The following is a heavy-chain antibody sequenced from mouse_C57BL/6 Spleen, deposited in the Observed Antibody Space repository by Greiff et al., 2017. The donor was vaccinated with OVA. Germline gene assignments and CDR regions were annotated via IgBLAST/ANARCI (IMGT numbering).Heavy chain of an antibody. CDR1: GYTFTEYT. D-gene: IGHD1-1*01. CDR3: ARHEDDYYGSSWYFDV. Sequence: QVQLKESGAELVKPGASVKLSCKASGYTFTEYTIHWVKQRSGQGLEWIGWFYPGSGSIKYNEKFKDKATLTADKSSSTVYMELSRLTSEDSAVYFCARHEDDYYGSSWYFDVWGTGTTVTVSS. J-gene: IGHJ1*03. V-gene: IGHV1-62-2*01. CDR2: FYPGSGSI.